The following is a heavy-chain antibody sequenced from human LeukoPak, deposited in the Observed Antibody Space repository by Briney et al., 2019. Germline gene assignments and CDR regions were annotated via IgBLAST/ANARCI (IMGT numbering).Heavy chain of an antibody. CDR1: GGSMSSYY. D-gene: IGHD1-26*01. V-gene: IGHV4-59*08. CDR2: IFYSGST. CDR3: ARQPYMLGAYYFDY. J-gene: IGHJ4*02. Sequence: LETLSLTCTVSGGSMSSYYWSWIRQPPGKGLEWIGYIFYSGSTKYNPSLNSRVTLSVETSKNQFSLKLGSVTAADTAVYYCARQPYMLGAYYFDYWGQGALVTVSS.